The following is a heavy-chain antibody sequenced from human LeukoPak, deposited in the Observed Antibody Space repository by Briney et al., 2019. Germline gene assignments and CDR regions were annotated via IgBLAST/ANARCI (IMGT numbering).Heavy chain of an antibody. Sequence: PSETLSLTCAVSGYSISSGYYWGWIRQPPGKGLEWIGSIYHSGSTYYNPSLKSRVTISVDTSKNQFSLKLSSVTAADTAVYYCARGTKPPYWGQGTLVTVSS. CDR3: ARGTKPPY. CDR1: GYSISSGYY. J-gene: IGHJ4*02. D-gene: IGHD2-8*01. CDR2: IYHSGST. V-gene: IGHV4-38-2*01.